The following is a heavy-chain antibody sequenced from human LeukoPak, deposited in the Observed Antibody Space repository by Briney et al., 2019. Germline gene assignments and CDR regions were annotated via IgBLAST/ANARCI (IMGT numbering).Heavy chain of an antibody. J-gene: IGHJ4*02. CDR3: AKAPQYDILTGYADY. CDR2: ISWNSGSI. Sequence: GGSLRLSCAASGFTFSSYGMHWVRQAPGKGLEWVSGISWNSGSIGYADSVKGRFTISRDNAKNSLYLQMNSLRAEDTALYYCAKAPQYDILTGYADYWGQGTLVTVSS. CDR1: GFTFSSYG. D-gene: IGHD3-9*01. V-gene: IGHV3-9*01.